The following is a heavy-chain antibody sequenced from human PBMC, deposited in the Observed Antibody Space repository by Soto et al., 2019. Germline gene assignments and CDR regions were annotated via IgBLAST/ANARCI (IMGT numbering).Heavy chain of an antibody. Sequence: QVQLVESGGGLVKPGGSLRLSCAASGFTFSDYYMSWIRQAPGKGLEWVSYISSSSSYTNYPDSVKGRFTISRDNAKNSLYLQMNSLRAEDTAVYYCARDTNSGSSYYYYYGMDVWGQGTTVTVSS. CDR2: ISSSSSYT. D-gene: IGHD1-26*01. CDR1: GFTFSDYY. CDR3: ARDTNSGSSYYYYYGMDV. V-gene: IGHV3-11*05. J-gene: IGHJ6*02.